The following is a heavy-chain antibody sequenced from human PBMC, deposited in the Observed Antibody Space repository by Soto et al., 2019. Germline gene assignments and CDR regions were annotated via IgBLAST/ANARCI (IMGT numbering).Heavy chain of an antibody. CDR1: ELPLTNYX. V-gene: IGHV3-23*01. J-gene: IGHJ4*02. CDR3: AKAPRPNWNWYYFDY. Sequence: RHSWALSELPLTNYXMRRILEKPGLGLEWVSSISGTVATXYYAHSFKGTFTIXRDNSKKTLSLQMKGLRAEEKAVYYCAKAPRPNWNWYYFDYWGQGIL. CDR2: ISGTVATX. D-gene: IGHD1-7*01.